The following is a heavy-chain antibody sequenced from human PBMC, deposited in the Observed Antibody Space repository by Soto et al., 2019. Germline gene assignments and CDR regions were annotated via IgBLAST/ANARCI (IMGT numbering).Heavy chain of an antibody. D-gene: IGHD3-3*01. CDR2: INHSGST. CDR3: ARYNDFWSGYRHLDY. V-gene: IGHV4-34*01. Sequence: SETLSLTCAVYGGSFSGYYWSWIRQPPGKGLEWIGEINHSGSTNYNPSLKSRVTISVDTSKNQFSLKLSSVTAADTAVYYCARYNDFWSGYRHLDYWGQGTLVTVSS. J-gene: IGHJ4*02. CDR1: GGSFSGYY.